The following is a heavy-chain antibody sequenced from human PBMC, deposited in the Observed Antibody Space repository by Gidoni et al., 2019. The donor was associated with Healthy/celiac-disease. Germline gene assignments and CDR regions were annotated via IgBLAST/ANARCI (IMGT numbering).Heavy chain of an antibody. D-gene: IGHD3-22*01. CDR3: ARGRYHDSSGFPY. CDR1: GPSFSGYY. Sequence: QVQLQQWGAGLLKPSETLSLTCAMSGPSFSGYYWSWIRQSPGRWLEWIAAITHTGSTNYKPSLRSRVTISVDASKNQFSLQLRSVTAADTAVYYCARGRYHDSSGFPYWGQGTLVTVSS. CDR2: ITHTGST. V-gene: IGHV4-34*01. J-gene: IGHJ4*02.